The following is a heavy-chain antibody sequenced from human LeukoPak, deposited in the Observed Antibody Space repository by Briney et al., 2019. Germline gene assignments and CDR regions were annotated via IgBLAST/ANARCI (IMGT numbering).Heavy chain of an antibody. V-gene: IGHV1-18*01. J-gene: IGHJ6*02. Sequence: ASVKVSCKASGYTFTSYGISWVRQAPGQGLEWMGWINAYNGNTNYAQKLQGRVTMTTDTSTSTAYMELRSLRSDDTAVYYCASTPGGYQLLFGYYYYGMDVWGQGTTVTVSS. D-gene: IGHD2-2*01. CDR3: ASTPGGYQLLFGYYYYGMDV. CDR1: GYTFTSYG. CDR2: INAYNGNT.